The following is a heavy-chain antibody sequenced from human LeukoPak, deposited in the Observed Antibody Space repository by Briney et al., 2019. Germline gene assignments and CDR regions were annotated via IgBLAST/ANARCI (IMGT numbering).Heavy chain of an antibody. CDR2: IWYDGSNK. CDR1: GFTFSSYG. D-gene: IGHD3-22*01. J-gene: IGHJ5*02. Sequence: PGGSLRLSCAASGFTFSSYGMHWGRQAPGKGLEWVAVIWYDGSNKYYADSVKGRFTISRDNSKNTLYLQMNSLRAEDTAVYYCAREYYYDSSGYFYNWFDPWGQGTLVTVSS. CDR3: AREYYYDSSGYFYNWFDP. V-gene: IGHV3-33*01.